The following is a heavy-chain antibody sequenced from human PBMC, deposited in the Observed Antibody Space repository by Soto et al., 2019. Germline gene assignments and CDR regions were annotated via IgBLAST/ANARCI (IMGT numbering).Heavy chain of an antibody. J-gene: IGHJ4*02. CDR1: GFTFSSYS. D-gene: IGHD3-10*01. Sequence: GGSLRLSCAASGFTFSSYSMNWVRQAPGKGLEWVSSISSSSYIYYADSVKGRFTISRDNAKNSLYLQMNSLRAEDTAVYYCARDSDLLWFGELLFDYWGQGTLVTVSS. V-gene: IGHV3-21*01. CDR3: ARDSDLLWFGELLFDY. CDR2: ISSSSYI.